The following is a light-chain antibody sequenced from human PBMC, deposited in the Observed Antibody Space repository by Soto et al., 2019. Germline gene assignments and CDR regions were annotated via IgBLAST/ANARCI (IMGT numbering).Light chain of an antibody. CDR3: QHSNSYSEA. CDR2: KAS. Sequence: DIQMTQSPSTLSGSVGDRVTITCRASQTISSWLALYQQKPGKAPKLLIYKASTLKSGVPSRFSGSGSGTEFTLTIISLQPDDFATYYCQHSNSYSEAFGQGTKVELK. CDR1: QTISSW. J-gene: IGKJ1*01. V-gene: IGKV1-5*03.